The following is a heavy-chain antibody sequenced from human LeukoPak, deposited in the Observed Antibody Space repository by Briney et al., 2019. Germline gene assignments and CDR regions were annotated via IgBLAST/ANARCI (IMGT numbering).Heavy chain of an antibody. Sequence: GGSLRLSCAASGFTFSSYAMSWVRQAPGKGLEWVSAISGSGGSTYCADSVKGRFTISRDDSKNTLYLQMNSLRAEDTAVYYCAKDLDSSSWDYYYYGMDVWGQGTTVTVSS. CDR1: GFTFSSYA. D-gene: IGHD6-13*01. CDR3: AKDLDSSSWDYYYYGMDV. V-gene: IGHV3-23*01. CDR2: ISGSGGST. J-gene: IGHJ6*02.